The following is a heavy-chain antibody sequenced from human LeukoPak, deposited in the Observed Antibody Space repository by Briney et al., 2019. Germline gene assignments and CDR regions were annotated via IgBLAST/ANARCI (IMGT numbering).Heavy chain of an antibody. CDR3: ARDQGYCSGGSCYSLTDY. J-gene: IGHJ4*02. D-gene: IGHD2-15*01. V-gene: IGHV3-48*03. Sequence: PGASLRLSCAASGFTFSTYAMSWVRQAPGKGLEWVSYISSSGSTIYYADSVKGRFTISRDNAKNSLYLQMNSLRAEDTAVYYCARDQGYCSGGSCYSLTDYWGQGTLVTVSS. CDR2: ISSSGSTI. CDR1: GFTFSTYA.